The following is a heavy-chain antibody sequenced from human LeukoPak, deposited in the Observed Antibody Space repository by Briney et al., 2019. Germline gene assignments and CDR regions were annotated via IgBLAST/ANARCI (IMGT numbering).Heavy chain of an antibody. D-gene: IGHD3-10*01. V-gene: IGHV4-59*01. Sequence: SETLSLTCTVSGGSISSYYWSWIRQPPGKGLEWIGDIYYSGSTNYNPSLKSRVTISADTSKNQFSLKLSSVTAADTAVYYCAREYYGTGSYVIDYWGQGTLVTVSS. J-gene: IGHJ4*02. CDR1: GGSISSYY. CDR2: IYYSGST. CDR3: AREYYGTGSYVIDY.